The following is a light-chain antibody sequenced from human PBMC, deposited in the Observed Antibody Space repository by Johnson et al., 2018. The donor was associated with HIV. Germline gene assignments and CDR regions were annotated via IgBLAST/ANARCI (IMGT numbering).Light chain of an antibody. CDR3: GTWDSSLSAYV. CDR2: DYN. CDR1: RSSTGRNY. Sequence: QSVLTQPPSVSAAPGQKVTIYCSGSRSSTGRNYASWYQQLPGTAPKLLIFDYNKRPSGIPDRFSASKSGTSATLGITGLQPGDEYDYYCGTWDSSLSAYVFGTGTKVTVL. J-gene: IGLJ1*01. V-gene: IGLV1-51*01.